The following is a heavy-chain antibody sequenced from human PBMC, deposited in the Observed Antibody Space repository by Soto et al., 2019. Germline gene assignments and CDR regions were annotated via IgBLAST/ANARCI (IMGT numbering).Heavy chain of an antibody. J-gene: IGHJ6*02. Sequence: QVQLQESGPGLVKPSQTLSLTCTVSGGSISSGGYYWSWIRQHPGKGLEWIGYIYYSGSTYYNPSLKSRVTISVETSKNQFSLKLSSVTAADTAVYYCARDLGYGSGSPYYYYYGMDVWGQGTTVTVSS. CDR3: ARDLGYGSGSPYYYYYGMDV. CDR1: GGSISSGGYY. CDR2: IYYSGST. V-gene: IGHV4-31*03. D-gene: IGHD3-10*01.